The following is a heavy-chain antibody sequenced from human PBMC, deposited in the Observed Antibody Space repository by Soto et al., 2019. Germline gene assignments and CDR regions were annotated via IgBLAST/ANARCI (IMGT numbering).Heavy chain of an antibody. CDR1: GFTFSSYA. V-gene: IGHV3-23*01. CDR2: ISGSGGST. D-gene: IGHD6-6*01. CDR3: AKDFEYSSSSVYWYFDL. J-gene: IGHJ2*01. Sequence: GGSLRLSCAASGFTFSSYAMSWVRQAPGKGLEWVSAISGSGGSTYYADSVKGRFTISRDNSKNTLYLQMNSLRAEDTAVYYCAKDFEYSSSSVYWYFDLWGRGTLVTVSS.